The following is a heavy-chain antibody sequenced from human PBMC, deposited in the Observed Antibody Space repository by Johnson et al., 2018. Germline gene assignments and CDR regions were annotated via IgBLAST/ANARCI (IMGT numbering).Heavy chain of an antibody. Sequence: VQLVESGGGVVQPGRSLRLSCAASGFTFSSYGMHWVRQAPGKGLEWVAVISYDGSNKYYADSVKGRFTISRDNSKNTLYLQMNSLRAEDTAVYYCAKGPRYYGSGSSAYYYYYGMGVWGQGTTVTVSS. J-gene: IGHJ6*02. CDR3: AKGPRYYGSGSSAYYYYYGMGV. CDR1: GFTFSSYG. CDR2: ISYDGSNK. V-gene: IGHV3-30*18. D-gene: IGHD3-10*01.